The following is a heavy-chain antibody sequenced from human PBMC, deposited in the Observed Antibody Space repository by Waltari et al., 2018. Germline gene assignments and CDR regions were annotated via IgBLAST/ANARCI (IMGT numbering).Heavy chain of an antibody. Sequence: QLRLQESGPGLVKPSETLSLTCTVSGDSMRSSSYYWGWIRQPPGKGLEWIGNIYNSGITLYKSSLKNLVTIFVDTSKNQFSLKVRSVTAADTAVYYCARSRIAADGARTFDHWGQGTLVTVSS. CDR2: IYNSGIT. CDR1: GDSMRSSSYY. D-gene: IGHD6-13*01. CDR3: ARSRIAADGARTFDH. J-gene: IGHJ4*02. V-gene: IGHV4-39*01.